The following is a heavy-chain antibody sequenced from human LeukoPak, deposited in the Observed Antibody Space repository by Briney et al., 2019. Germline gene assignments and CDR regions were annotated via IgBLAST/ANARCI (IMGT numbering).Heavy chain of an antibody. CDR3: ARADYDILTGYPTHPFDY. D-gene: IGHD3-9*01. J-gene: IGHJ4*02. V-gene: IGHV4-61*08. CDR2: IYYNGST. CDR1: GGSISSGGYY. Sequence: SETLSLTCTVSGGSISSGGYYWSWIRQHPGKGRVWIGYIYYNGSTNCNPSLKSRVTLSVDTSKNQFSLRLSSVTAADTAVYYCARADYDILTGYPTHPFDYWGQGTLVTVSS.